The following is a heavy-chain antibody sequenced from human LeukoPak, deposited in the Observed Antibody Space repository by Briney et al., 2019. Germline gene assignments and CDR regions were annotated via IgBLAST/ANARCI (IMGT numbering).Heavy chain of an antibody. J-gene: IGHJ4*02. CDR3: ARDRDGSYPDY. CDR1: GYTFTSYG. D-gene: IGHD1-26*01. CDR2: INAGNGNT. V-gene: IGHV1-3*01. Sequence: ASVKVSCKASGYTFTSYGISWVRQAPGQRLEWMGWINAGNGNTKYSQKFQGRVTITRDTSASTAYMELSSLRSEDTAVYYCARDRDGSYPDYWGQGTLVTVSS.